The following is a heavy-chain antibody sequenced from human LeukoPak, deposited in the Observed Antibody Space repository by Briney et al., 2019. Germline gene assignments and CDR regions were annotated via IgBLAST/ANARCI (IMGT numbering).Heavy chain of an antibody. CDR2: IYYSGST. CDR1: GGSISGYY. Sequence: SETLSLTCTVSGGSISGYYWSWIRQPPGKGLEWIGHIYYSGSTNYNPSLKSRVTISVDTSKNQFSLKMTPVTAADTAVYYCVRHPWRMGSRDYNFDDWGQGTLVTVSS. V-gene: IGHV4-59*08. J-gene: IGHJ4*02. CDR3: VRHPWRMGSRDYNFDD. D-gene: IGHD3-16*01.